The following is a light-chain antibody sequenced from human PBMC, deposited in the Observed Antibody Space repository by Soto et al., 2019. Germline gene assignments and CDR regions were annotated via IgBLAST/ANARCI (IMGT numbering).Light chain of an antibody. Sequence: DIQMTQSPSSLSASVGDRVTITCRASQSIGTFLIWYQHKPGKAPRRLIYSASTLQSGVPSRFRGSGSGTEFTLTISSLQPEDLGTYYCQHHNSYPRTFGQGTKVEIK. J-gene: IGKJ1*01. CDR1: QSIGTF. V-gene: IGKV1-17*01. CDR2: SAS. CDR3: QHHNSYPRT.